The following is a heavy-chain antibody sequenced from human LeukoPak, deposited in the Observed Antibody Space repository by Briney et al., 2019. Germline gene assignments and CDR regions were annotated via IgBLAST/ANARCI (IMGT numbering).Heavy chain of an antibody. D-gene: IGHD6-13*01. Sequence: SETLSLTCTVSGGSISSYYWSWIRQPPGKGLEWIGYIYYSGSTNYNPSLKSRVTISVDTSKNQFSLKLSSVTAADTAVYYCARVAAAGTMGNWFDPWGQGTLVTVSS. V-gene: IGHV4-59*01. CDR2: IYYSGST. J-gene: IGHJ5*02. CDR3: ARVAAAGTMGNWFDP. CDR1: GGSISSYY.